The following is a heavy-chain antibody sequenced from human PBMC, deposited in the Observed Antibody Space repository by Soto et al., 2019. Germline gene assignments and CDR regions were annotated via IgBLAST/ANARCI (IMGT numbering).Heavy chain of an antibody. CDR3: ARETPYCSGGSCYMGYGMDV. V-gene: IGHV3-53*01. CDR2: IYSGGST. CDR1: GFTVSSNY. J-gene: IGHJ6*02. Sequence: EVQLVESGGGLIQPGGSLRLSCAASGFTVSSNYMSWVRQAPGKGLEWVSVIYSGGSTYYADSVKGRFTISRDNSKNTLYLQMNSLSAADTAVYYCARETPYCSGGSCYMGYGMDVWDQGTTVTVSS. D-gene: IGHD2-15*01.